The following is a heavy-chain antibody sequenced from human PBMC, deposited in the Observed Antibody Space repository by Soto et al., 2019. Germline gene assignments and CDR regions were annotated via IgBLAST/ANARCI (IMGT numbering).Heavy chain of an antibody. Sequence: GGSLRLSCAASGFTFSNYNMNWVRQAPGKGLEWVSYISSSSTIYYADSVKGRFTISRDNAKNSLYLQMNSLRDDDTAVYYCARQFFYDYWGQGTLVTVST. D-gene: IGHD3-3*01. CDR2: ISSSSTI. CDR1: GFTFSNYN. J-gene: IGHJ4*02. V-gene: IGHV3-48*02. CDR3: ARQFFYDY.